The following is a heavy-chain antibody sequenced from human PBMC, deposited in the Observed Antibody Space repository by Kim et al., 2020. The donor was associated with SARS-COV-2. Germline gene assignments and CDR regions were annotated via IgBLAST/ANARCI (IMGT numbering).Heavy chain of an antibody. CDR2: INHSGST. J-gene: IGHJ4*02. CDR3: ARGPTYYYDSSGRAGVDY. V-gene: IGHV4-34*01. CDR1: GGSFSGYY. Sequence: SETLSLTCAVYGGSFSGYYWSWIRQPPGKGLEWIGEINHSGSTNYNPSLKSRVTISVDTSKNQFSLKLSSVTAADTAVYYCARGPTYYYDSSGRAGVDYWGQGTLVTVSS. D-gene: IGHD3-22*01.